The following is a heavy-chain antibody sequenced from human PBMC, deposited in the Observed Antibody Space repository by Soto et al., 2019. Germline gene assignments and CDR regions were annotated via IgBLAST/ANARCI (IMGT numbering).Heavy chain of an antibody. Sequence: EVQLLDSGGGLVQPGGSLGLSCAVSGFIISDYGVTWVRQAPGKGLEWVSGFSGGGGGTFYADSVKGRFTISRDDPKNTAYLQMNSLGAEDTAVYYCVRWNGFGDRWGQGTLVTVSS. CDR2: FSGGGGGT. CDR3: VRWNGFGDR. J-gene: IGHJ5*02. V-gene: IGHV3-23*01. CDR1: GFIISDYG. D-gene: IGHD1-1*01.